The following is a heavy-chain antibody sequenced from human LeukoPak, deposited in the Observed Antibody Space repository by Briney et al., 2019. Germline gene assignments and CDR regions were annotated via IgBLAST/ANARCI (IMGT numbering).Heavy chain of an antibody. J-gene: IGHJ4*02. D-gene: IGHD1-1*01. Sequence: SETLSLTCTVSGGSISSYCWSWIRQPPGKGLEWIGYIYYSGSTNYNPSLKSRVTISVDTSKNQFSLKLSPVTAADTAVYYCARRNDRFLFDYWGQGTLVTVSS. CDR1: GGSISSYC. V-gene: IGHV4-59*01. CDR3: ARRNDRFLFDY. CDR2: IYYSGST.